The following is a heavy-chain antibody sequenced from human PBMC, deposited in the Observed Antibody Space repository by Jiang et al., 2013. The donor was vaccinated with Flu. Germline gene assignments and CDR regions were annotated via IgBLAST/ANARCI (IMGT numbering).Heavy chain of an antibody. J-gene: IGHJ5*02. V-gene: IGHV4-39*01. Sequence: GPGLVKPSETLSLTCTVSGGSISSSSYYWGWIRQPPGKGLEWIGSIYYSGSTYYNPSLKSRVTISVDTSKNQFSLKLSSVTAADTAVYYCARQVAYQFTGYSSLNWFDPWGQGTLVTVSS. CDR1: GGSISSSSYY. D-gene: IGHD6-13*01. CDR3: ARQVAYQFTGYSSLNWFDP. CDR2: IYYSGST.